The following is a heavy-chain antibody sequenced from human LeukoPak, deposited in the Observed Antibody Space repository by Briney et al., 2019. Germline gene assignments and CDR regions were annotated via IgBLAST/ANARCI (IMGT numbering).Heavy chain of an antibody. D-gene: IGHD4-17*01. J-gene: IGHJ3*02. CDR2: IDSDGSGT. CDR3: ARDSTVTTRRAFDI. V-gene: IGHV3-74*01. CDR1: GFTFSSYW. Sequence: GGSLRLSCEASGFTFSSYWMHWVRQPPGKGLVWVSRIDSDGSGTSYADSVKGRFTISRDNSKNTLYLQMNTLRAEDTAVYYCARDSTVTTRRAFDIWGQGTMVTVSS.